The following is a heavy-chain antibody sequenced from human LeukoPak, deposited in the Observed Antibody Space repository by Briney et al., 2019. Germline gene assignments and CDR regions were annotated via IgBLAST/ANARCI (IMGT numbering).Heavy chain of an antibody. CDR1: GYTFTSYG. V-gene: IGHV1-18*01. D-gene: IGHD6-19*01. Sequence: ASVKVSCKASGYTFTSYGISWVRQAPGQGLEWMGWISAYNGNTNYAQKLQGRVTMTTDTSTSTAYIELRSLRSDDTAVYYFARATGYRSGLSSMPLDYWRQGTLVTVSS. CDR3: ARATGYRSGLSSMPLDY. J-gene: IGHJ4*02. CDR2: ISAYNGNT.